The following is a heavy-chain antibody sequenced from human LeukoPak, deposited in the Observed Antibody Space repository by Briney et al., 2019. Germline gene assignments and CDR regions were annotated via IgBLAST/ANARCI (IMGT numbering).Heavy chain of an antibody. CDR2: IYYSGST. D-gene: IGHD3-16*02. J-gene: IGHJ5*02. CDR3: ARETYYDYVWGSYPDGRWFDP. Sequence: SETLSLTCTVSAGSISSSSYYWSWIRQPPGTGLEWIVYIYYSGSTNYNPSRKSRLTISVDTSKNQFSLKLSSVTAADTAVYYCARETYYDYVWGSYPDGRWFDPWGQGTLVTASS. CDR1: AGSISSSSYY. V-gene: IGHV4-61*01.